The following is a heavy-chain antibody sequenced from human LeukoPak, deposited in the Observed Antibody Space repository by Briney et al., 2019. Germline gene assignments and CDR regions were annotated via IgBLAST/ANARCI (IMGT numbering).Heavy chain of an antibody. CDR2: VYTSGST. D-gene: IGHD6-13*01. CDR1: GVSITSYY. CDR3: ARHVGTLIAAAIKS. J-gene: IGHJ4*02. Sequence: PSEALSLTFTVSGVSITSYYCSWVRQPPGKGLEWIGYVYTSGSTNYKPSLKSRVTISVDTSKNQLSLKLSSVTAADTAVYYCARHVGTLIAAAIKSWGQGTLVTVSS. V-gene: IGHV4-4*09.